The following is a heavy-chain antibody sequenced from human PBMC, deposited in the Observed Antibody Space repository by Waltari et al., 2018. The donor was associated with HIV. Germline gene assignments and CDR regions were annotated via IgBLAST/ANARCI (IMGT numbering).Heavy chain of an antibody. CDR3: ATSRCGGDCYGAFDL. CDR2: IIIYNGNT. CDR1: GYIFNTYG. V-gene: IGHV1-18*01. D-gene: IGHD2-21*02. J-gene: IGHJ3*01. Sequence: QVQVVQSGAEVTKTGASVKLSCKASGYIFNTYGVIWVRQAAGEGLEWMGWIIIYNGNTNYAQNFQGRITMTMDTSTSTTYMELRSLRSEDTALYYCATSRCGGDCYGAFDLWGQGTRVTVSS.